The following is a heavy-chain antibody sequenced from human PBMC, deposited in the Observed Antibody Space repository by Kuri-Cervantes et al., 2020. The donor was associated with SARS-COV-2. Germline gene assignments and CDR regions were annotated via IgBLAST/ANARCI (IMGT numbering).Heavy chain of an antibody. J-gene: IGHJ3*02. CDR2: INPNSGGT. V-gene: IGHV1-2*02. CDR3: ASRRGFLAYNDAFDI. CDR1: GYTFTGYY. D-gene: IGHD3-3*01. Sequence: ASVKVSCKASGYTFTGYYMHWVRQAPGQGLEWMGWINPNSGGTNYAQKFQGRVTMTRDTSISTAYMELSRLRSEDTAVYYCASRRGFLAYNDAFDIWGQGTMVT.